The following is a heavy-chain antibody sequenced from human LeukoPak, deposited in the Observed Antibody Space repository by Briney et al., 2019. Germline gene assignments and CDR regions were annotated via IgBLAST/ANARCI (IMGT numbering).Heavy chain of an antibody. V-gene: IGHV1-46*01. Sequence: ASVKVSCKASGYTFTSYYMHWVRQAPGQGLEWMGIINPSGGSTSYAQKFQGRVTITRNTSISTAYMELSSLRSEDTAVYYCARGPVLRFFLTRRDNWFDPWGQGTLVTVSS. D-gene: IGHD3-3*01. J-gene: IGHJ5*02. CDR1: GYTFTSYY. CDR2: INPSGGST. CDR3: ARGPVLRFFLTRRDNWFDP.